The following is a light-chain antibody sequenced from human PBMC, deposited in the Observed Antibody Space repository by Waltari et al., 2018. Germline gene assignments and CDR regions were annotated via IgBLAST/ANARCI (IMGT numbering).Light chain of an antibody. CDR3: QQYINLPYT. V-gene: IGKV1-33*01. CDR2: DAS. J-gene: IGKJ2*01. CDR1: QDISNY. Sequence: DIQMTQSPSSLSASVGDRVTITCQASQDISNYLNWYQQKPGKAPKLLIYDASSLEMGVPSRFSGSGSGTDYTFTISSLQPEDIATYYCQQYINLPYTFGQGTKLEI.